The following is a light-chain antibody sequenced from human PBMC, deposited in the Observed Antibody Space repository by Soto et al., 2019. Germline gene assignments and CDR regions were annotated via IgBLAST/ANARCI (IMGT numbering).Light chain of an antibody. Sequence: QSALTQPPSASGSPGQSVTISCTGTSSDIGGYNYVSWYQQHPGKAPKLIIYEVSKRPSGVPDRFSGSKSGNAASLTISGLQAEDEADYYCCSYAGTSIPFGTGTKVTVL. CDR3: CSYAGTSIP. V-gene: IGLV2-8*01. J-gene: IGLJ1*01. CDR2: EVS. CDR1: SSDIGGYNY.